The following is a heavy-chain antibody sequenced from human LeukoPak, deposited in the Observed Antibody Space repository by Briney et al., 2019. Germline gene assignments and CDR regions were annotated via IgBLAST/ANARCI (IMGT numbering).Heavy chain of an antibody. CDR3: ARPYYDFWSGYSGHDAFDI. J-gene: IGHJ3*02. D-gene: IGHD3-3*01. V-gene: IGHV5-51*01. CDR1: GYSFTSYW. CDR2: IYPGDSDT. Sequence: GESLKISCKGSGYSFTSYWICWVRQMPGEGLEWMGIIYPGDSDTRYSPSFQGQFTISADKSISTAYLQWSSLKASDTAMYYCARPYYDFWSGYSGHDAFDIWGQGTMVTVSS.